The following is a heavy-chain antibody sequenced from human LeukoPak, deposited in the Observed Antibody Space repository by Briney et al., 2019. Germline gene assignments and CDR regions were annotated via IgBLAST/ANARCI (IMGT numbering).Heavy chain of an antibody. D-gene: IGHD3-10*01. J-gene: IGHJ4*02. CDR3: ASNYIADYYFDY. CDR2: IYYSGST. CDR1: GGSISSYY. Sequence: PSETLSLXCTVSGGSISSYYWSWIRQPPGKGLEWIGYIYYSGSTNYNPSLKSRVTISVDTSKNQFSLKLSSVTAADTAVYYCASNYIADYYFDYWGQGTLVTVSS. V-gene: IGHV4-59*01.